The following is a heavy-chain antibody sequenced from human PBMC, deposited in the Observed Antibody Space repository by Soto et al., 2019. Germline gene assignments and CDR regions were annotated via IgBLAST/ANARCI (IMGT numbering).Heavy chain of an antibody. J-gene: IGHJ4*02. V-gene: IGHV4-4*02. CDR2: IYYSGST. Sequence: SETLSLTCAVSGGSLSSSSWWSWVRQPPGKALEWLGEIYYSGSTKYNPSLNSRVTISADQSKNDFSLRLSSVTAGDTAVYYCVHHGGDPYYHDFWGQGMLVTVSS. CDR3: VHHGGDPYYHDF. D-gene: IGHD4-17*01. CDR1: GGSLSSSSW.